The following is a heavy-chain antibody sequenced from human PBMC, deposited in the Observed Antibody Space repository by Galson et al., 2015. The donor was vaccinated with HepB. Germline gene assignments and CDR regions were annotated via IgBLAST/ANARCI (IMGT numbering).Heavy chain of an antibody. CDR1: GFTFSSHW. V-gene: IGHV3-74*01. D-gene: IGHD4-17*01. CDR2: CNTEGSGT. Sequence: SLRLSCAASGFTFSSHWMHWVRQPPGKGLAWVSRCNTEGSGTSYADSVKGRFTISRDNAKNTLYLQMNSLKAEDTAMYYCTRGSGDYGDATFDSWGQGILVTVSS. CDR3: TRGSGDYGDATFDS. J-gene: IGHJ5*02.